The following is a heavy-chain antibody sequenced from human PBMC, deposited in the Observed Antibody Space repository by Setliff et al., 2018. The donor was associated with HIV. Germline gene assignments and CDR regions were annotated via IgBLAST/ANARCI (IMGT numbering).Heavy chain of an antibody. Sequence: ASVKVSCKASGYTFTSYRINWVRQAPGQGLEWMGSMSPNSGNTHYAQKFRGRVTMTRNTSIGTAYMELSTLRSDDTAMYYCARGVGSSWFDSWGQGTLVTVSS. CDR2: MSPNSGNT. D-gene: IGHD1-26*01. J-gene: IGHJ5*01. V-gene: IGHV1-8*02. CDR3: ARGVGSSWFDS. CDR1: GYTFTSYR.